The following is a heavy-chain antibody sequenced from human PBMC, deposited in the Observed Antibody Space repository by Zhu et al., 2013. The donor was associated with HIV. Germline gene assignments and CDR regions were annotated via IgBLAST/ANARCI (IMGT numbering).Heavy chain of an antibody. CDR2: IVVGSGNT. CDR1: GFTFTSSA. Sequence: QMQLVQSGPEVKKPGTSVKVSCKASGFTFTSSAVQWVRQARGQRLEWIGWIVVGSGNTNYAQKFQERVTITRDMSTSTAYMELSSLRSEDTAVYYCAALPDWLAHDYWGQGTLVTVSS. J-gene: IGHJ4*02. D-gene: IGHD3-9*01. CDR3: AALPDWLAHDY. V-gene: IGHV1-58*01.